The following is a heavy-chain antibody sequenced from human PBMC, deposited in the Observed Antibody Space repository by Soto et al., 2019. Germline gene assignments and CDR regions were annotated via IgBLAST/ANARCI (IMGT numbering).Heavy chain of an antibody. V-gene: IGHV1-69*12. CDR3: ARVEAVAGIYNYHGLDV. CDR2: IVPIFGTT. D-gene: IGHD6-19*01. CDR1: GGTFSNYA. Sequence: QVQLVQSGAELKKPGSSVKVSCKASGGTFSNYAISWVRQAPGQGLEWMGGIVPIFGTTFYTRKFQVRATIIADDSTTTAYLELSSLRSEDTAIYYCARVEAVAGIYNYHGLDVWGQGTAVSVSS. J-gene: IGHJ6*02.